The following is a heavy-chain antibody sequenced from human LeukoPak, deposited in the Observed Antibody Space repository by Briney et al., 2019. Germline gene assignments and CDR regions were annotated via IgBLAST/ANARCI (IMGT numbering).Heavy chain of an antibody. J-gene: IGHJ4*02. CDR1: GYTFTGYY. Sequence: ASVKVSCKASGYTFTGYYMHWVRQAPGQGLEWMGWINPNSGGTNYAQKFQGRVTMTRDTSISTVYMELSSLRSEDTAVYYCARDSLRGNPVDWGQGTLVTVSS. D-gene: IGHD4-23*01. CDR3: ARDSLRGNPVD. V-gene: IGHV1-2*02. CDR2: INPNSGGT.